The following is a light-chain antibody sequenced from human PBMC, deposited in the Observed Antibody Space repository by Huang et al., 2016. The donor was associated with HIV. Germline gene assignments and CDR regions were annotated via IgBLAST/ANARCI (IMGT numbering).Light chain of an antibody. Sequence: ILLTQSPATLSVSPGETATLSCTASQTISNNVAWYQQRPGQAPRLLLYGASTRATVVPARCRCSGSGADFTLTITGLQSEDVAVYYCQQSYSCPLISFGQGTRLDIK. J-gene: IGKJ5*01. CDR2: GAS. V-gene: IGKV3-15*01. CDR3: QQSYSCPLIS. CDR1: QTISNN.